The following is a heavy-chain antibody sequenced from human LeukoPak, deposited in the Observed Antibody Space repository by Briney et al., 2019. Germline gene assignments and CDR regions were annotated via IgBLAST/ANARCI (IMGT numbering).Heavy chain of an antibody. V-gene: IGHV1-2*04. CDR2: INPNSGGT. Sequence: ASVKVSCKASGYTFTGYYMHWVRQAPGQGLEWMGGINPNSGGTNYAQKFQGWVTMTRDTSISTAYMELSRLRSDDTAVYYCARDRAYSGDYYYYYGMDVWGQGTTVTVSS. CDR1: GYTFTGYY. CDR3: ARDRAYSGDYYYYYGMDV. D-gene: IGHD2-15*01. J-gene: IGHJ6*02.